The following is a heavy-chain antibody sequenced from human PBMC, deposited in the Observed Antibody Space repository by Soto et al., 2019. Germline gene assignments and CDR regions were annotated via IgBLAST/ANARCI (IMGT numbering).Heavy chain of an antibody. CDR1: GFTFSSYA. V-gene: IGHV3-30-3*01. Sequence: RRLSCAASGFTFSSYAMHWVRQAPGKGLEWVAVISYDGSNKYYADSVKGRFTISRDNSKNTLYLQMSSLRAEDTAVYYCAGSPLNYGSGPYGMDVWGQGTTVTVSS. CDR3: AGSPLNYGSGPYGMDV. D-gene: IGHD3-10*01. J-gene: IGHJ6*02. CDR2: ISYDGSNK.